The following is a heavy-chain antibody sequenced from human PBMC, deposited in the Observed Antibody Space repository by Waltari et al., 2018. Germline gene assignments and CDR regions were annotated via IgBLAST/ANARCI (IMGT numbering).Heavy chain of an antibody. V-gene: IGHV3-30*18. CDR1: GFTFSSSG. CDR3: AKEGQLVDY. D-gene: IGHD6-13*01. J-gene: IGHJ4*02. CDR2: ISYDGSNK. Sequence: QVQLVESGGGVVQPGRSLRLSCAASGFTFSSSGMHWVRQAPGKGLEWVAVISYDGSNKDYADSGKGRFTISRDNSKNTLYLQMNSLRAEDTAVYYCAKEGQLVDYWGQGTLVTVSS.